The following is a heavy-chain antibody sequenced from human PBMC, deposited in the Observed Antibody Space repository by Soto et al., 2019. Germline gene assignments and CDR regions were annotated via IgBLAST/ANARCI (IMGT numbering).Heavy chain of an antibody. J-gene: IGHJ3*01. Sequence: QVQLVESGGGVVQPGRSLRLSCAASGFTFSAYGIHWVRQAPGKGLEWVATISFDSRDKLYVDSMNGRLTISRENSRNTVYLQMDSLRAADTAVYHCARVCGGDCGNAFEVWGQGTVVAVSP. CDR1: GFTFSAYG. CDR2: ISFDSRDK. CDR3: ARVCGGDCGNAFEV. V-gene: IGHV3-33*05. D-gene: IGHD2-21*02.